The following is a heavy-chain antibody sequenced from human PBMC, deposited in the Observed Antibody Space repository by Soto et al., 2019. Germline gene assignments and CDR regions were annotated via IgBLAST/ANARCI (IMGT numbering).Heavy chain of an antibody. V-gene: IGHV1-3*01. CDR3: ASGNVNDFWSGYLNDAFDI. Sequence: ASVKVSCKASGYTFTSYAMHWVRQAPGQRLEWMGWINAGNGNTKYSQKFQGRVTISRDTSASTAYMELSSLRSEDTAVYYCASGNVNDFWSGYLNDAFDIWGQGTMVTVSS. CDR1: GYTFTSYA. CDR2: INAGNGNT. J-gene: IGHJ3*02. D-gene: IGHD3-3*01.